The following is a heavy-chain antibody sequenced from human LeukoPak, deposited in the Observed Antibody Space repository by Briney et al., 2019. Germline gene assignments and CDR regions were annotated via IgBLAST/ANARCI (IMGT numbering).Heavy chain of an antibody. CDR2: IYYSGST. CDR3: ASPDYYGSGRSDY. J-gene: IGHJ4*02. CDR1: GGSISSSSYY. V-gene: IGHV4-39*01. D-gene: IGHD3-10*01. Sequence: PSETLSLTCTVSGGSISSSSYYWGWIRQPPGKGLEWIGSIYYSGSTYYNPSLKSRVTISVDTSKNQFSLKLSSVTAADTAVYYCASPDYYGSGRSDYWGQGTLVTVSS.